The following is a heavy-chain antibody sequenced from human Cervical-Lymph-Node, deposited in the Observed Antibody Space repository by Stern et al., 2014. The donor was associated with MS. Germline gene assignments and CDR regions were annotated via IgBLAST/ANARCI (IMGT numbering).Heavy chain of an antibody. CDR2: ISAYNGNT. Sequence: QVQLVQSGAEVKKPGASVKVSCKASGYTFTSYAISWVRQAPGQGLEWMGWISAYNGNTNYAQKLQGRVTLTTDTSTSTAYLELRSLRSDDTAVYYCARDKDFWSGYDYNFDYWGQGTLVTVSS. V-gene: IGHV1-18*01. CDR3: ARDKDFWSGYDYNFDY. D-gene: IGHD3-3*01. CDR1: GYTFTSYA. J-gene: IGHJ4*02.